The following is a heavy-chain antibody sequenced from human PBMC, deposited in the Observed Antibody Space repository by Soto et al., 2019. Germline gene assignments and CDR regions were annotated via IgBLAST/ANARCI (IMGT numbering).Heavy chain of an antibody. D-gene: IGHD2-2*01. J-gene: IGHJ6*02. V-gene: IGHV1-46*03. CDR3: ARGSIVVPPDYYYYGMDV. CDR2: INPSGGST. CDR1: GDTFTSYY. Sequence: ASVKASCKSSGDTFTSYYMHWVRQAPGQGLEWMGIINPSGGSTSYAQKFQGRVTMTRDTSTSTVYMELSSLRSEDTAVYYCARGSIVVPPDYYYYGMDVWGQGTTVTVSS.